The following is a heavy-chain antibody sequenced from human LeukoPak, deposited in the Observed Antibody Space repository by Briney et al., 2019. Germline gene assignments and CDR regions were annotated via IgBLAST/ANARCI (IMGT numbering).Heavy chain of an antibody. D-gene: IGHD3-16*01. V-gene: IGHV3-53*01. CDR1: GFTVSTNS. J-gene: IGHJ5*02. Sequence: PGGSLRLSCTVSGFTVSTNSMSWVRQAPGKGLEWVSFIYSDNTHYSDSVKGRFTISRDNSKNTLYLQMNSLRAEDTAVYYCAKGLGDTYHYVGDLWGQGTLVTVSS. CDR2: IYSDNT. CDR3: AKGLGDTYHYVGDL.